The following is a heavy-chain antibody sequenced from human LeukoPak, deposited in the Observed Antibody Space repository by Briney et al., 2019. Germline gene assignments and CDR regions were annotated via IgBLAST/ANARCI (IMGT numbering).Heavy chain of an antibody. CDR1: GFTFSSHG. Sequence: GGSLRLSCAASGFTFSSHGMHWVRQAPGKGLEWVAFIRYDGSNKYYADSVKGRFTISRDNSKNTLYLQMNSLRAEDTAVYYCARLFYGSNWFDPWGQGTLVTVSS. J-gene: IGHJ5*02. V-gene: IGHV3-30*02. CDR3: ARLFYGSNWFDP. CDR2: IRYDGSNK. D-gene: IGHD4-17*01.